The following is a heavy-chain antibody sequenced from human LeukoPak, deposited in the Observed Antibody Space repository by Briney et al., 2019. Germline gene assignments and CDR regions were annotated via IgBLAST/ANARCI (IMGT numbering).Heavy chain of an antibody. Sequence: GGSLRLSCAASGFSFSSFGMHWVRQAPGKGLEWVAVTWYDGSNKYYADSVKGRLTISRDNSKNTLYLQMNSLRAEDTAVYYCARADYWGQGTLVTVSS. CDR3: ARADY. V-gene: IGHV3-33*01. CDR2: TWYDGSNK. J-gene: IGHJ4*02. CDR1: GFSFSSFG.